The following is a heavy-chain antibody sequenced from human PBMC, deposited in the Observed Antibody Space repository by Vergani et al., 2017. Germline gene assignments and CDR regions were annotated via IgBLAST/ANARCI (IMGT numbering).Heavy chain of an antibody. D-gene: IGHD3-10*01. J-gene: IGHJ3*02. CDR1: GFTFDDYA. Sequence: EVQLVESGGGLVQPGRSLRLSCAASGFTFDDYAMHWVRQAPGKGLEWVSGISWNSGSIGYADSVKGRFTISRDNAKNSLYLQMNSLRAEDTALYYCANDIRFGSGSSAFDIWGQGTMVTVSS. CDR2: ISWNSGSI. V-gene: IGHV3-9*01. CDR3: ANDIRFGSGSSAFDI.